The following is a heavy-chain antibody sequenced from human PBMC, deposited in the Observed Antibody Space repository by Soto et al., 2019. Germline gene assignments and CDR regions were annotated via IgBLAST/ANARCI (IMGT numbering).Heavy chain of an antibody. CDR3: ARGPTTTKPDV. D-gene: IGHD4-17*01. V-gene: IGHV1-69*06. Sequence: ASVKVSCKASGGTFTTFSTYVISWVRQAPGQGLEWMGGIIPLFGAATYAQKFQGRVKVTADKSTTTAYMELSGLRSADTAVYYCARGPTTTKPDVWGQGTTVTVSS. CDR2: IIPLFGAA. J-gene: IGHJ6*02. CDR1: GGTFTTFSTYV.